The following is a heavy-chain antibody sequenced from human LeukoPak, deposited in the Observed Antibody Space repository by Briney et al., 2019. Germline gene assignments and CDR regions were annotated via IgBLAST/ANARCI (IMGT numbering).Heavy chain of an antibody. Sequence: SVKVSCKASGGTFSSYAISWVRQAPGQGLEWMGRIIPILGIANYAQKFQGRVTITADKSTSTAYMELSSLRSEDTAVYYCARGAPVGATTSTGAFDIWGQGTMVTVSS. V-gene: IGHV1-69*04. CDR3: ARGAPVGATTSTGAFDI. D-gene: IGHD1-26*01. J-gene: IGHJ3*02. CDR1: GGTFSSYA. CDR2: IIPILGIA.